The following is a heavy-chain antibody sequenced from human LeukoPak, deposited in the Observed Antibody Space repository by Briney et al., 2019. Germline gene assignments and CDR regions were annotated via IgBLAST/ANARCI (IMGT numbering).Heavy chain of an antibody. CDR2: VTHRDFNKANGDIT. J-gene: IGHJ3*01. V-gene: IGHV4-59*01. CDR3: VRASVDTGGAFYV. Sequence: SETLSLTCTVSGGSISSYYWSWIRQPPGKGPEWIGYVTHRDFNKANGDITNYNLSLESRVNTSPDTPRNQFSLKLTSMTAADTAIYYCVRASVDTGGAFYVWGQGTVVTVSS. D-gene: IGHD2-8*02. CDR1: GGSISSYY.